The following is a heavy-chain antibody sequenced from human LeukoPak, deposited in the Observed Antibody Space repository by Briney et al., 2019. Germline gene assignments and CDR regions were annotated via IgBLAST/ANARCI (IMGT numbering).Heavy chain of an antibody. D-gene: IGHD5-24*01. V-gene: IGHV5-51*01. J-gene: IGHJ6*02. Sequence: PGGSLQTSCQLTGASFSTSWVGGVRQLPGKGLEGMGIIYPGDPDIRYSPSVEGQVTISADKSISTAFLQWSSLKASDSAIYYYARRGGNNWEGHTYYGLDVWGQGTTVTVSS. CDR3: ARRGGNNWEGHTYYGLDV. CDR2: IYPGDPDI. CDR1: GASFSTSW.